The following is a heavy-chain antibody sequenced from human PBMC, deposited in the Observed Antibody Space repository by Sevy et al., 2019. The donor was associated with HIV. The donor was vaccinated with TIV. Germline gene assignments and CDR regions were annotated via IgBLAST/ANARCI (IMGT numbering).Heavy chain of an antibody. Sequence: GGSLRLSCAASGFTFNNYWMTWVRQAPGKGLECVAIVSSDGSEINYADSVKGRFTISRDNSRNTLYLQMNSLRTEDTALYYCARDQLGSIDYWGQGTLVTVSS. CDR3: ARDQLGSIDY. D-gene: IGHD7-27*01. CDR1: GFTFNNYW. J-gene: IGHJ4*02. V-gene: IGHV3-30*03. CDR2: VSSDGSEI.